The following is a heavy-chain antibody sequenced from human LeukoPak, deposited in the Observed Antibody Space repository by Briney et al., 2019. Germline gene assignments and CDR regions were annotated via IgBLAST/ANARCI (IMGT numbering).Heavy chain of an antibody. CDR2: INYSGST. D-gene: IGHD4-17*01. J-gene: IGHJ6*03. CDR3: ARMTTVTAPYYYYMDV. V-gene: IGHV4-39*01. CDR1: GGSISNSFYY. Sequence: SETLSLTCTVSGGSISNSFYYWGRIRHPPGKGLEWLGSINYSGSTYYNPSLKSRVTISVDTSKNQFSLKLSSVTAADTAVYYCARMTTVTAPYYYYMDVWGKGTTVTISS.